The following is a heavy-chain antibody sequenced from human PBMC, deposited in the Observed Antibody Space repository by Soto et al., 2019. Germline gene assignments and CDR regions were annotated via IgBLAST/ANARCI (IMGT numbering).Heavy chain of an antibody. D-gene: IGHD6-19*01. J-gene: IGHJ4*02. CDR2: FDPEDGET. V-gene: IGHV1-24*01. CDR3: VTGYDSSGWYSFDF. CDR1: GYTLTELS. Sequence: ASVKVSCKVSGYTLTELSMHWVRQAPGKGLEWMGGFDPEDGETIYAQKFQGRVTMTEDTSTDTAYMELSSLRSENTAVYYCVTGYDSSGWYSFDFWSRGTLVIVS.